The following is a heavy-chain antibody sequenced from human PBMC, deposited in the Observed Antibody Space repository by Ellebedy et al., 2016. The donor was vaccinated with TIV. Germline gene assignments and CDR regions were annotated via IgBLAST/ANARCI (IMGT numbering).Heavy chain of an antibody. CDR3: AREGISGIFAS. V-gene: IGHV1-69*13. Sequence: AASVKVSCKASGGTFITNGISWLRQAHGQGLDWMGAIVPIFAKSNYAQRFQGRVSITADESTNTVYMEMSSLTAQDTSVYFCAREGISGIFASWGQGSLVIVSS. D-gene: IGHD3-10*01. J-gene: IGHJ5*02. CDR2: IVPIFAKS. CDR1: GGTFITNG.